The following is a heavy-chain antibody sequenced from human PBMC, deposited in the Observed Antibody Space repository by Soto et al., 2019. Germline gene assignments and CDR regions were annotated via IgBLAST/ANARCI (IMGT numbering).Heavy chain of an antibody. Sequence: GGSLRLSCVGSGFTFIAAAIHFFRQAPGQGLEWIGRIRSKTNNYVTAYSASVEGRFTLSRDDSRNTTYLEMQSLRVEDTAVYFSTASPYWGQGTLVTVSS. CDR2: IRSKTNNYVT. CDR1: GFTFIAAA. J-gene: IGHJ4*02. CDR3: TASPY. V-gene: IGHV3-73*01.